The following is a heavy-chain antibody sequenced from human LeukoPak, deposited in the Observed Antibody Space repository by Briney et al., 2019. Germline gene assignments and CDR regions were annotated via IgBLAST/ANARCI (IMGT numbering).Heavy chain of an antibody. V-gene: IGHV3-21*01. CDR3: ARSQSSSLIDY. J-gene: IGHJ4*02. CDR2: ISSSSSYI. Sequence: GGSLRLSCAASGFTFSSYSMNWVRQAPGKGLEWVSSISSSSSYIYYADSVKGRFTISRDNAKNSLYLQMNSLTVEDTAVYYCARSQSSSLIDYWGQGTLVTVSS. CDR1: GFTFSSYS. D-gene: IGHD6-13*01.